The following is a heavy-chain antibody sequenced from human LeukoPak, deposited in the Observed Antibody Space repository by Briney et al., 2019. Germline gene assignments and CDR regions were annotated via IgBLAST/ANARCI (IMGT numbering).Heavy chain of an antibody. V-gene: IGHV3-7*01. Sequence: GGSLRLSCAASGFTFSSYWMTWVRQAPGKGLEWVANIKEDGSEKHYVDSVKGRFTISRDNAKNSLFLEMNSLRVEDTAVYYCAKMVGVPNWGQGALVTVSS. CDR2: IKEDGSEK. CDR1: GFTFSSYW. CDR3: AKMVGVPN. J-gene: IGHJ4*02. D-gene: IGHD2-8*01.